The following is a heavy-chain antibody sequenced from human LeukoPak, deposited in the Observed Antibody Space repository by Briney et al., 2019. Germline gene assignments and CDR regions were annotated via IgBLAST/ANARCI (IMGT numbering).Heavy chain of an antibody. CDR3: ARVDSSGYHKYYFDY. J-gene: IGHJ4*02. CDR2: IFSGGST. D-gene: IGHD3-22*01. V-gene: IGHV3-53*01. Sequence: PGGSLRLSCAASGFTVSSNYMSWVRQAPGKGLEWVSIIFSGGSTYYADSVKGRFSISRENSKNTLYLQMNSLRVEDTAVYYCARVDSSGYHKYYFDYWGQGTLVTVSS. CDR1: GFTVSSNY.